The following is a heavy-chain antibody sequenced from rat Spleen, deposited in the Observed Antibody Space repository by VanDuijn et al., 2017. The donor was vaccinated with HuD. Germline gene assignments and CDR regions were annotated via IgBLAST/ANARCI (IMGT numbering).Heavy chain of an antibody. Sequence: EVQLVESGGGLVQPGRSLRLSCAASGFTFSDYFMAWVRQAPKKGLEWVASISYDGGTTYYRDSVKGRFTISRNSAKSTLYLQMDSLRSEDTATYYCVREKAYSGDDYYVMDAWGQGASVTVSS. CDR2: ISYDGGTT. D-gene: IGHD1-1*01. V-gene: IGHV5-7*01. CDR1: GFTFSDYF. J-gene: IGHJ4*01. CDR3: VREKAYSGDDYYVMDA.